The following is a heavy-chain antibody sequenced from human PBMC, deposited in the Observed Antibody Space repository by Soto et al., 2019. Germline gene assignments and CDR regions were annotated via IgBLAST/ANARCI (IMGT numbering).Heavy chain of an antibody. Sequence: QVQLVQSGAEVKKPGASVKVSCKASGYTFTSYDINWVRQATGQGLEWMGWMNPNSSNTGYAQKLRGRVTMARNTPTSTAYMELGSLRLGDTAVYTCAWEGVRGMDVWGQGTRVNVSS. CDR1: GYTFTSYD. D-gene: IGHD1-26*01. CDR3: AWEGVRGMDV. CDR2: MNPNSSNT. J-gene: IGHJ6*02. V-gene: IGHV1-8*01.